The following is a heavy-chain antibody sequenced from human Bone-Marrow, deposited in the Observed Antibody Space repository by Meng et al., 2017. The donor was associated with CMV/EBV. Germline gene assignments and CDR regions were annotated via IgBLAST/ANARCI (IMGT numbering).Heavy chain of an antibody. CDR3: AKDRCSTTSCYSDV. J-gene: IGHJ6*02. Sequence: GESLKISCAASGFTFSSYSMNWVRQAPGKGLEWVSSISSSSSYIYYADSVKGRFTISRDNAKNSLYLQMNSLRAEDTAVYYCAKDRCSTTSCYSDVWGQGTTVTVSS. CDR2: ISSSSSYI. D-gene: IGHD2-2*01. CDR1: GFTFSSYS. V-gene: IGHV3-21*01.